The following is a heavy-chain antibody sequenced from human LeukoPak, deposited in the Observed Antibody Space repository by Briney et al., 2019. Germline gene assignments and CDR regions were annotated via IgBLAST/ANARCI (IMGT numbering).Heavy chain of an antibody. V-gene: IGHV1-69*13. J-gene: IGHJ4*02. Sequence: VAAVKVSCKASRGTFSSYAISWVRPAPGQGREWMGGIIPTFGTANYAQKFQGRVTITADESTSTACMELSSLRSEDTAVYYCQIPAADKSEDYWGQGTLVTVSS. CDR1: RGTFSSYA. CDR2: IIPTFGTA. CDR3: QIPAADKSEDY. D-gene: IGHD2-2*01.